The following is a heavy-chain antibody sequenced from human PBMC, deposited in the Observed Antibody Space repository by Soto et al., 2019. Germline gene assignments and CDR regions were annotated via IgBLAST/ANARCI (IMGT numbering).Heavy chain of an antibody. CDR3: ARETTYDFWSGYYYYYCMDV. Sequence: EVQLVESGGGLVQPGGSLRLSCAASGFTFSSYEMNWVRQAPGKGLEWVSYISSSGSTIYYADSVKGRFTISRDNAKNSRYLQRNSLRAEDTAVYYCARETTYDFWSGYYYYYCMDVWGQGTTVTVSS. CDR2: ISSSGSTI. D-gene: IGHD3-3*01. J-gene: IGHJ6*02. V-gene: IGHV3-48*03. CDR1: GFTFSSYE.